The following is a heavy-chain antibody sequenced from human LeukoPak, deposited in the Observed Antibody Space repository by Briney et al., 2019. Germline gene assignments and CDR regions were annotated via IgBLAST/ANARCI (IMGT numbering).Heavy chain of an antibody. CDR2: ISGSGGST. CDR3: AKEDLSDGYGDYDY. D-gene: IGHD4-17*01. V-gene: IGHV3-23*01. CDR1: GFTFSSYA. Sequence: GGSLLLSSAASGFTFSSYAMSWVRPAPGKGLEWVSAISGSGGSTYYADSVKGRFTISRDNSKNTLYLQMNSLRAEDTAVYYCAKEDLSDGYGDYDYWGQGTLVTVSS. J-gene: IGHJ4*02.